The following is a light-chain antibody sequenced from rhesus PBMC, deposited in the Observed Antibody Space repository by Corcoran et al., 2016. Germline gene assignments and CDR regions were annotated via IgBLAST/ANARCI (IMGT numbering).Light chain of an antibody. CDR1: QSVTRR. J-gene: IGKJ1*01. CDR2: DAS. CDR3: QQVYSWPT. V-gene: IGKV3-42*01. Sequence: EIVMTQSPATLFFSPGERATPSRRASQSVTRRLAWYQQKTGQAPRVLMYDASRRATGPPERFSGSGSGTEFTLPISSLGPEDVGVYYCQQVYSWPTFGQGAKVEIK.